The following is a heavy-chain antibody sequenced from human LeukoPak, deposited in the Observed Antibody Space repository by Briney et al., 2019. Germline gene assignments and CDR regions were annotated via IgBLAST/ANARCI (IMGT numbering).Heavy chain of an antibody. Sequence: GGSLRLSCAASGFTFSSYAMSWVRQAPGKGLEWVSAISGSGGSTYYADSVKGRFTISRDNSKNTLYLQMNSLRAEDTAVYYCAKAELMGAPKGGDFDYWGQGTLVTVSS. CDR3: AKAELMGAPKGGDFDY. CDR2: ISGSGGST. CDR1: GFTFSSYA. J-gene: IGHJ4*02. V-gene: IGHV3-23*01. D-gene: IGHD1-26*01.